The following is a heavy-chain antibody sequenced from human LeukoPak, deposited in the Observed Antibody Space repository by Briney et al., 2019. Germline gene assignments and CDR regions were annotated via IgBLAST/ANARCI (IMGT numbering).Heavy chain of an antibody. J-gene: IGHJ4*02. Sequence: GGSLRLSCAASGFTFSSYAKSWVRQAPGKGLEWVSAISGSGGSTYYADSVKGRFTISRDNSKNTLYLQMNSLRAEDTAVYYCAKEVYYDSSGYPDYWGQGTLVTVSS. V-gene: IGHV3-23*01. CDR2: ISGSGGST. CDR1: GFTFSSYA. CDR3: AKEVYYDSSGYPDY. D-gene: IGHD3-22*01.